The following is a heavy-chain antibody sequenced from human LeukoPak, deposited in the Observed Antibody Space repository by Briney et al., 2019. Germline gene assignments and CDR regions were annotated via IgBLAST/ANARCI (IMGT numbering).Heavy chain of an antibody. V-gene: IGHV1-18*01. CDR2: ISAYNGNT. Sequence: ASVKVSCKASGGTFSSYAISWVRQAPGQGLEWMGWISAYNGNTNYAQKLQGRVTMTTDTSTSTAYMELRSLRSDDTAVYYCARGPRYDILTGYYPGLGYWGQGTLVTVSS. CDR3: ARGPRYDILTGYYPGLGY. J-gene: IGHJ4*02. D-gene: IGHD3-9*01. CDR1: GGTFSSYA.